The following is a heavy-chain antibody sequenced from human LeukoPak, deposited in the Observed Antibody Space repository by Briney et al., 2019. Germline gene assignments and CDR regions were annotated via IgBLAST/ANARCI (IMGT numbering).Heavy chain of an antibody. V-gene: IGHV7-4-1*02. CDR2: INANTGNP. CDR1: GYTFTSYA. J-gene: IGHJ2*01. Sequence: ASVKVSCKASGYTFTSYAMNWVRQAPGQGLEYMGWINANTGNPTYAQGFTGRFVFSLDTSVSTAYLQISSLKAEDTAVYYCARDFPARDWFFDLWGRGTLVTVSS. CDR3: ARDFPARDWFFDL.